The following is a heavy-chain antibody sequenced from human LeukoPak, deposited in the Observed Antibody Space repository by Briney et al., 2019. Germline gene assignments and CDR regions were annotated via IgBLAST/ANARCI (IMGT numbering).Heavy chain of an antibody. Sequence: SETLSLTCTVSGGSISSYYWSWIRQPPGKGLEWIGYIYYSGSTNYNPSLKSRVTISVDTSKNQFSLKLSSVTAADTAVYYCARSLSIAAAGTWFDPWGQGTLVTVFS. CDR3: ARSLSIAAAGTWFDP. J-gene: IGHJ5*02. CDR2: IYYSGST. CDR1: GGSISSYY. V-gene: IGHV4-59*08. D-gene: IGHD6-13*01.